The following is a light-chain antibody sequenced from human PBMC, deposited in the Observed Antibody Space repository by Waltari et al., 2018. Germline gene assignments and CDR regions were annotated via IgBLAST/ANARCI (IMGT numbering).Light chain of an antibody. J-gene: IGKJ2*01. CDR2: GAS. CDR3: QQYGSSPYT. Sequence: EIVLTQSPGTLSLSPGERATLSCRASQSVSSSYLAWYQQKSGQAPRLLIYGASSRATGIPDRCSGSGSGTDFSLTISRLEPEDFAVYYCQQYGSSPYTFGQGTMLEIK. V-gene: IGKV3-20*01. CDR1: QSVSSSY.